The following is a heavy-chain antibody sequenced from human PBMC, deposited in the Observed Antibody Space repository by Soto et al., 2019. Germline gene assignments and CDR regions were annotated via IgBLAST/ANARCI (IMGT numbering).Heavy chain of an antibody. CDR1: GGAVSSGSYY. CDR2: VFYTGNT. D-gene: IGHD3-16*01. CDR3: ARGLNEGAPYYYGMDV. J-gene: IGHJ6*02. V-gene: IGHV4-61*01. Sequence: SETLSLTCTVSGGAVSSGSYYWSWIRQPPGKGLEWIGHVFYTGNTNYSPSLKSRVTISVDTSKNQFSLKLTSVTAADTAAYYCARGLNEGAPYYYGMDVWGQGTTVTVSS.